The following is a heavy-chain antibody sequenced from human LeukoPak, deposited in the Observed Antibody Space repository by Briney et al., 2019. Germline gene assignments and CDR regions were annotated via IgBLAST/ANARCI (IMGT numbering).Heavy chain of an antibody. CDR3: ARSSVAGTLGFDY. CDR2: IYYSGST. D-gene: IGHD6-19*01. J-gene: IGHJ4*02. CDR1: GGSISSGGYY. Sequence: KPSQTLSLTCTVSGGSISSGGYYWSWIRQHPGQGLEWIGYIYYSGSTYYNPSLKSRVTISVDTSKNQFSLKLSSVTAADTAVYYCARSSVAGTLGFDYWGQGTLVTVSS. V-gene: IGHV4-31*03.